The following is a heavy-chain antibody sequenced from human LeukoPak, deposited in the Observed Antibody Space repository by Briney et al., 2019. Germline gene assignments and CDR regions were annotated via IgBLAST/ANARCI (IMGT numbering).Heavy chain of an antibody. J-gene: IGHJ4*02. CDR2: IGSRDSTI. D-gene: IGHD3-22*01. CDR1: GFTFSHYS. CDR3: ARAVSSGYDPFDY. V-gene: IGHV3-48*01. Sequence: GGSLRLSCAATGFTFSHYSMNWVRQAPGRGLEWLSYIGSRDSTIYYADSVKGRFTISRDNSKNTLYLQMNSLRAEDTAVYYCARAVSSGYDPFDYWGQGTLVTVSS.